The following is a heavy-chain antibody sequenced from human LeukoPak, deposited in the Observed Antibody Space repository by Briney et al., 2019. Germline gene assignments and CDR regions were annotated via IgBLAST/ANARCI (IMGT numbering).Heavy chain of an antibody. Sequence: GGSLRLSCAASGFTFSSYWMSWVRQAPGKGLEWVANIKEDGSEKDYVDSVKGRFTISRDNAKNSLYLQMNSLRAEDTAVYYCARVHIEGWFFDLWGRGTLVTVSS. D-gene: IGHD1-26*01. J-gene: IGHJ2*01. CDR3: ARVHIEGWFFDL. V-gene: IGHV3-7*01. CDR1: GFTFSSYW. CDR2: IKEDGSEK.